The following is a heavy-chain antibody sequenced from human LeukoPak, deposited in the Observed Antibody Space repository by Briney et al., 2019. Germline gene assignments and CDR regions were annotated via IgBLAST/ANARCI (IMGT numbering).Heavy chain of an antibody. Sequence: PGGSLRLSCAASGFTFSSYSMNWVRQAPGKGLEWVSYISSSSSTICYADSVKGRFTISRDNAKNSLYLQMNSLRAEDTAVYYCARDIVLLDYWGQGTLVTVSS. J-gene: IGHJ4*02. CDR3: ARDIVLLDY. V-gene: IGHV3-48*01. CDR2: ISSSSSTI. CDR1: GFTFSSYS. D-gene: IGHD3-10*01.